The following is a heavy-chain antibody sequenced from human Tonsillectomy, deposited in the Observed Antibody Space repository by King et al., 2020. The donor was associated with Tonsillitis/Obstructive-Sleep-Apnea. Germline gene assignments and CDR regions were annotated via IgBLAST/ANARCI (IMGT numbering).Heavy chain of an antibody. CDR2: IYPGDSDT. CDR3: ARTVAGDRYAFDI. D-gene: IGHD6-19*01. J-gene: IGHJ3*02. V-gene: IGHV5-51*01. Sequence: QLVQSGAEVKKPGESLKISCKGSGYSFTRYWIGWVRQMPGKGLEWMGIIYPGDSDTRYSPAFQGQFTISADKSISTAYLQWSSLKASDIAMYYCARTVAGDRYAFDIWGQGTMVTVSS. CDR1: GYSFTRYW.